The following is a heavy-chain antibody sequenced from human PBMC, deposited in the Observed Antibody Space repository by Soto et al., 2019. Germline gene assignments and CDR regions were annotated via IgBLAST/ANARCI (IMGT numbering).Heavy chain of an antibody. J-gene: IGHJ4*02. CDR1: GGSISSYY. D-gene: IGHD2-21*02. CDR2: IYYSGST. V-gene: IGHV4-59*01. CDR3: ARDRNGLNY. Sequence: SETLSLTCTVSGGSISSYYWSWIRQPPGKGLEWIGYIYYSGSTNYNPSLKSRVTISVDTSKNQFSLRLSSVTAADTAVYYCARDRNGLNYWGQGTLVTVSS.